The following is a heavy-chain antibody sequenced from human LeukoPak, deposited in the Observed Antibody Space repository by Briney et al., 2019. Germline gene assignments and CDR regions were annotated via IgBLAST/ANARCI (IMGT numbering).Heavy chain of an antibody. CDR1: GYTLTELS. CDR2: FDPEDGET. V-gene: IGHV1-24*01. J-gene: IGHJ4*02. D-gene: IGHD1-26*01. Sequence: ASVKVSCKVSGYTLTELSMHWVRQAPGKGLEWMGGFDPEDGETIYAQKFQGRVTMTEDTSTDTAYMELSSLRSEDTAVYYCATPPSGSYYWDFDYWGQGTLVTVSS. CDR3: ATPPSGSYYWDFDY.